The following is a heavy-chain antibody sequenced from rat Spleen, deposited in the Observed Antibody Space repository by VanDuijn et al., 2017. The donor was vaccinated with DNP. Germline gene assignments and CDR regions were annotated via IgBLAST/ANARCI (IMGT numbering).Heavy chain of an antibody. D-gene: IGHD1-3*01. CDR2: ITYDGSRT. J-gene: IGHJ3*01. CDR3: TTLNSGTYDS. Sequence: EVQLVESGGDLVQSGRSLKVSCAASGFTFSDYNMAWVRQAPKKGLEWVATITYDGSRTYCRDSVKVRVTISRDNAKSTLYLQMDSLRSEDTATYYCTTLNSGTYDSWGQGTLVTVSS. V-gene: IGHV5S10*01. CDR1: GFTFSDYN.